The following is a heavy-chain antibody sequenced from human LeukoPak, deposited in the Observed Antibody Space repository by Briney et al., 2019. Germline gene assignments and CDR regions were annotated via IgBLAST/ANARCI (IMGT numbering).Heavy chain of an antibody. D-gene: IGHD2-2*01. CDR1: GLTVSGNY. CDR2: IYSGGST. J-gene: IGHJ4*02. Sequence: PGGSLRLSCAASGLTVSGNYMSWVRQAPGKGLEWVSVIYSGGSTYYADSVKGRFTISRDNSKNTLYLQMNSLRAEDTAVYYCARRYCSSTSCYVNDYWGQGTLVTVSS. V-gene: IGHV3-66*04. CDR3: ARRYCSSTSCYVNDY.